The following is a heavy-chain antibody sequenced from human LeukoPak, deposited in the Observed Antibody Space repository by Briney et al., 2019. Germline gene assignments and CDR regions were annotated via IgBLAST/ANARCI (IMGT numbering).Heavy chain of an antibody. V-gene: IGHV3-21*01. CDR3: ASRTYLAY. CDR2: ISSSSSSI. CDR1: GFTFSSYS. Sequence: PGGSLRLSCAASGFTFSSYSMNWVRQAPGKGLEWVSSISSSSSSIYYADSVKGRFTISRDNAKNSLYLQMHSLRADDTAVYYCASRTYLAYWGQGTLVTVSS. J-gene: IGHJ4*02.